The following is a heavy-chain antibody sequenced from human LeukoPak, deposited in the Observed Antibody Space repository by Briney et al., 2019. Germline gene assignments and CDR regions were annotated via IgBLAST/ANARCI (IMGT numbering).Heavy chain of an antibody. CDR3: GRSFTGDRWFDP. CDR2: IYHSGST. J-gene: IGHJ5*02. CDR1: GGSISSSNW. Sequence: SETLSLTCAVSGGSISSSNWWSWVRQPPGKGLEWIGEIYHSGSTNYNPSLKSRVTISVDKSKNQFSLKLSSVTAADTAVYYCGRSFTGDRWFDPWGQGTLVTVSS. D-gene: IGHD3-10*01. V-gene: IGHV4-4*02.